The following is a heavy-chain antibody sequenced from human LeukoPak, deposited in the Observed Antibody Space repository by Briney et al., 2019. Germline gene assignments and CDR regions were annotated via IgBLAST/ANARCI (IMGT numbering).Heavy chain of an antibody. CDR2: IYNSGST. J-gene: IGHJ5*02. D-gene: IGHD5-24*01. V-gene: IGHV4-31*03. Sequence: PSQTLSLTCTVSGGSISSGGYYWSWIRQHPEKGLEWIGYIYNSGSTYYNSSLKSRVTISVDTSKNQFSLKLTSVTAADTAVYYCARGGYISHWFDPWGQGTLVTVSS. CDR3: ARGGYISHWFDP. CDR1: GGSISSGGYY.